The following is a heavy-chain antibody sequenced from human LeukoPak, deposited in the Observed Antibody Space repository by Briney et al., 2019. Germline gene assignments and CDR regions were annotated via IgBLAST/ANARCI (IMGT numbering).Heavy chain of an antibody. CDR1: GFTFSSYW. D-gene: IGHD5-18*01. V-gene: IGHV3-7*01. CDR3: ARDPGYSYGPYYFDY. CDR2: IKQDGSEK. Sequence: GGSLRLSCAASGFTFSSYWMSWVRQAPGKGLEWVANIKQDGSEKYYVDSVKGRFTISRDNAKNSLYVQMKSLRAEDTAVYYCARDPGYSYGPYYFDYWGQGTLATVSS. J-gene: IGHJ4*02.